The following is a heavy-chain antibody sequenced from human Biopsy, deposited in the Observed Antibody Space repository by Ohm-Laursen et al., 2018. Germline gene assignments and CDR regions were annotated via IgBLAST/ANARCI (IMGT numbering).Heavy chain of an antibody. Sequence: GTLSLTCTVSSASINLYYWGWIRQSPGKGLEWIGYINHSGHTNYNPSLKSRLTMSVNTSKNQFSLKLTSVTAADTAVYYCARDRIAYCTATSCDNFGLDVWGQGTTVTVSS. J-gene: IGHJ6*02. D-gene: IGHD2-8*02. CDR2: INHSGHT. CDR3: ARDRIAYCTATSCDNFGLDV. V-gene: IGHV4-59*01. CDR1: SASINLYY.